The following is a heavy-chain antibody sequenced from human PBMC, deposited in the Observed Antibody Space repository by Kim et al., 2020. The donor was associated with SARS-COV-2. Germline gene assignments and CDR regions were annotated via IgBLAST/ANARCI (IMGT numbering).Heavy chain of an antibody. V-gene: IGHV1-46*01. CDR1: GYTFTSYY. CDR2: INPSGGST. D-gene: IGHD3-3*01. CDR3: AREGEVTTISRNYYYGMDV. Sequence: ASVKVSCKASGYTFTSYYMHWVRQAPGQGLEWMGIINPSGGSTSYAQKFQGRVTMTRDTSTSTVYMELSSLRSEGTAVYYCAREGEVTTISRNYYYGMDVWGQGTTVTVSS. J-gene: IGHJ6*02.